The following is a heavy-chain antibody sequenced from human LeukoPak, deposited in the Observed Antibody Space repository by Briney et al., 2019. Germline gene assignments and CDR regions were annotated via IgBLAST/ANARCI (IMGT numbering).Heavy chain of an antibody. J-gene: IGHJ2*01. V-gene: IGHV4-59*01. CDR2: IYYSGST. D-gene: IGHD6-13*01. Sequence: PSETLSLTCAVSGGSISSYYWSWIRQPPGKGLEWIAYIYYSGSTNYNPSLKSRVTISVDTSKNQFSLKLSSVTAADTAVYYCARVYYSNSYDYWYFDLWGRGTLVTVSS. CDR1: GGSISSYY. CDR3: ARVYYSNSYDYWYFDL.